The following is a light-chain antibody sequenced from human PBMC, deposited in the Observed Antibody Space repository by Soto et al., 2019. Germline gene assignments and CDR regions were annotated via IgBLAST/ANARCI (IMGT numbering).Light chain of an antibody. CDR1: QSVSSN. V-gene: IGKV3-20*01. CDR3: QQYGSSSWT. J-gene: IGKJ1*01. CDR2: GAS. Sequence: EIVLTQSPTILSVSPGERATLSCRASQSVSSNLAWYQQKPGQAPRLLIYGASSRATGIPDRFSGSGSGTDFTLTISRLGPEDFAVYYCQQYGSSSWTFGQGTKVDIK.